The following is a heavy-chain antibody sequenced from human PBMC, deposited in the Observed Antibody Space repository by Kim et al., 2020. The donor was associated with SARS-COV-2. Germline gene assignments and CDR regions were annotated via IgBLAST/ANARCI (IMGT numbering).Heavy chain of an antibody. CDR2: INPCNGNT. V-gene: IGHV1-46*01. D-gene: IGHD3-10*02. J-gene: IGHJ4*02. CDR3: ARAGGMFIEDY. Sequence: ASVKVSCKASGYTFTSYYMHWVRQAPGQGLEWMGLINPCNGNTSYAQKFQGRVTMTRDTSTSTVYMELSSLRSDDTAVYYCARAGGMFIEDYWGQGTMVTVS. CDR1: GYTFTSYY.